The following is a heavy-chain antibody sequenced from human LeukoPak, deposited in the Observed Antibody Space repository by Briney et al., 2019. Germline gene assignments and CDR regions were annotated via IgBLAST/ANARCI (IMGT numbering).Heavy chain of an antibody. CDR3: ARPDSSGYPHFDY. CDR2: INPNSGGT. J-gene: IGHJ4*02. CDR1: GYTFTGYY. Sequence: ASVKVSCKASGYTFTGYYMHWVRQAPGQGLEWMGWINPNSGGTNYAQKFQGRVTMTRDTSISTAYMELSRLRSDDTAVYYCARPDSSGYPHFDYWGQGTLVTVSS. V-gene: IGHV1-2*02. D-gene: IGHD3-22*01.